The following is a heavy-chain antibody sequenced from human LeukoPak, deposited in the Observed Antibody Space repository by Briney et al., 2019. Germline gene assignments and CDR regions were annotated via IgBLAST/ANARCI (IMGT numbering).Heavy chain of an antibody. Sequence: GGSLRLSCVASGFSFSSYWMSWVRQTPGKGLEWVANIKQEGSARYYVDSATGRFTISRDNAMNSLYLRMNSLRVEDTAVYYCARDPGIAAAGTVGYFDSWGQGILVTVSS. V-gene: IGHV3-7*01. CDR3: ARDPGIAAAGTVGYFDS. CDR2: IKQEGSAR. CDR1: GFSFSSYW. J-gene: IGHJ4*02. D-gene: IGHD6-13*01.